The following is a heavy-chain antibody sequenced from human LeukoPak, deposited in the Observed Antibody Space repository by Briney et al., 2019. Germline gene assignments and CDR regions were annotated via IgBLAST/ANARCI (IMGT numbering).Heavy chain of an antibody. V-gene: IGHV4-39*07. CDR1: SGSISSSTYY. D-gene: IGHD5-18*01. J-gene: IGHJ5*02. CDR3: ARERRRGYSYGSWFDP. CDR2: INHSGST. Sequence: SETLSLTCTVSSGSISSSTYYWSWIRQPPGKGLEWIGEINHSGSTNYNPSLKSRVTISVDTSKNQFSLKLSSVTAADTAVYYCARERRRGYSYGSWFDPWGQGTLVTVSS.